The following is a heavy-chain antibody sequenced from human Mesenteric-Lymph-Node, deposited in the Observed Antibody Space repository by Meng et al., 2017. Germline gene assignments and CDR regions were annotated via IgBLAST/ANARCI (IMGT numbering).Heavy chain of an antibody. Sequence: QLQLQESGPGLLKPSETLSLTCTVSGGPINSSSYYWGWIRQPPGKGLEWIGSIYYSGRTYYNPSLKSRVTISVDTSKNQFSLKLSSVTAADTAVYYCARGFLSFVRVFDYWGQGTLVTVSS. V-gene: IGHV4-39*07. J-gene: IGHJ4*02. CDR2: IYYSGRT. CDR3: ARGFLSFVRVFDY. CDR1: GGPINSSSYY. D-gene: IGHD2/OR15-2a*01.